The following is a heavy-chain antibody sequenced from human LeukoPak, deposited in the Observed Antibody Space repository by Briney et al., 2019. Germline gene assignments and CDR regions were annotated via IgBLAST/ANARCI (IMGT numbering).Heavy chain of an antibody. CDR2: ISSNGGST. CDR1: GFTFSSYA. Sequence: GGSLRLSCAASGFTFSSYAMHWVRQAPGKGLEYVSAISSNGGSTYYANSVKGRFTISRDNSKNTLYLQMGSLRAEDMAVYYCARAPEREWEPYYFDYWGQGTLVTVSS. J-gene: IGHJ4*02. V-gene: IGHV3-64*01. D-gene: IGHD1-26*01. CDR3: ARAPEREWEPYYFDY.